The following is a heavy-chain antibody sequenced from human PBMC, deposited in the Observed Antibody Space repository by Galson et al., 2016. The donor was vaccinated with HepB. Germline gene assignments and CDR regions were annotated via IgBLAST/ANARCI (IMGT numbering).Heavy chain of an antibody. CDR3: ARMRQQLDLDY. CDR1: GGSMNSFNYY. CDR2: TYYSGSA. D-gene: IGHD6-13*01. J-gene: IGHJ4*02. V-gene: IGHV4-39*01. Sequence: ETLSLTCTVSGGSMNSFNYYWGWIRQPPGKGLEWIGSTYYSGSADYNPSLTSRVTLSVATSKNQFPLNLTSVTAADTAVYFCARMRQQLDLDYWGQGTLVTVSS.